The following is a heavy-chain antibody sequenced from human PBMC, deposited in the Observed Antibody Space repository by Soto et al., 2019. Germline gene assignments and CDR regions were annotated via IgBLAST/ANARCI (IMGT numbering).Heavy chain of an antibody. CDR2: IYYSGST. CDR1: GGSISSGGYY. J-gene: IGHJ6*02. D-gene: IGHD6-13*01. V-gene: IGHV4-31*03. Sequence: SETLSLTCTVSGGSISSGGYYWSWIRQHPGKGLEWIGYIYYSGSTYYNPSLKSRVIISVDTSKNQFSLKLSSVTAADTAVYYCARDLRGAAAPDYGMDVWGQGTTVTVSS. CDR3: ARDLRGAAAPDYGMDV.